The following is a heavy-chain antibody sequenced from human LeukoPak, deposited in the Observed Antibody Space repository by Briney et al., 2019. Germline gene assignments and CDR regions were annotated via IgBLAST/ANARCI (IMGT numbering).Heavy chain of an antibody. D-gene: IGHD2-21*01. CDR2: IWYGGSNK. CDR3: AKDHGVVIGAGVDY. V-gene: IGHV3-30*02. CDR1: GFTFSSYG. J-gene: IGHJ4*02. Sequence: PGGSLRLSCAASGFTFSSYGMHWVRQAPGKGLEWVAVIWYGGSNKYYADSVKGRFTISRDNSKNTLYLQMNSLRAEDTAVYYCAKDHGVVIGAGVDYWGQGTLVTVSS.